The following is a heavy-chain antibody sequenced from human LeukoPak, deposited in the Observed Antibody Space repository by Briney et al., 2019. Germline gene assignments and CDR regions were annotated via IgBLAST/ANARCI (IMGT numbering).Heavy chain of an antibody. Sequence: PGGSRRLSCAASGFTFSNYAMSWVRQAPGKGLEWVSAIRSDRVTTYDADSVKGRFTISRDNSKNTLFLEMKSLRAEDTAVYYSARVQLSAEGGELDPWGQGTLVIVSS. D-gene: IGHD1-1*01. CDR1: GFTFSNYA. CDR2: IRSDRVTT. V-gene: IGHV3-23*01. CDR3: ARVQLSAEGGELDP. J-gene: IGHJ5*02.